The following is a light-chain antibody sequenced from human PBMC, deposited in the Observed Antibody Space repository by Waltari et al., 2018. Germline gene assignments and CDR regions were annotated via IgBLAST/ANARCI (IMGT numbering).Light chain of an antibody. V-gene: IGKV3-15*01. CDR2: GAS. J-gene: IGKJ5*01. CDR1: QTIYNN. Sequence: EIVMKQSPATLSVSPGERATLSCRASQTIYNNLAWYQQKPGQAPRPLIYGASTRATGIPARFGGSGSGTEFTLTISSLQSEDFAVYYCQQYNNWPPSITFGQGTRLEIK. CDR3: QQYNNWPPSIT.